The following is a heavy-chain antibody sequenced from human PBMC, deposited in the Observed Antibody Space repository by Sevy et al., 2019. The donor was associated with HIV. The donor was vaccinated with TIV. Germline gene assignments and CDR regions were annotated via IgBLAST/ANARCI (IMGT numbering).Heavy chain of an antibody. CDR1: GFTFSYYG. D-gene: IGHD6-13*01. J-gene: IGHJ4*02. CDR2: IQYDGTDK. CDR3: TKNTAAAGARGFDY. Sequence: GGSLRLSCTASGFTFSYYGMHWVRQAPGKGLEWVAFIQYDGTDKYYADSVKGRFTISRDNSKNTLFLQMDSLRAEDTAIYDCTKNTAAAGARGFDYWGQGTLVTVSS. V-gene: IGHV3-30*02.